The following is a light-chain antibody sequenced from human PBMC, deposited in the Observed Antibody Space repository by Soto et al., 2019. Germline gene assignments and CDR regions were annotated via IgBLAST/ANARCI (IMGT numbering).Light chain of an antibody. J-gene: IGKJ4*01. CDR2: RTF. V-gene: IGKV3-20*01. CDR1: QSISSSY. Sequence: EIVLTQSPGTLSLSPGERATLSCRASQSISSSYLAWYQQKPGQPPRLLLYRTFSRATGIPDRFSGSGSGTDFTLTISRLEPEDFAVYFCQQSSSSPLTFGGGTKVEI. CDR3: QQSSSSPLT.